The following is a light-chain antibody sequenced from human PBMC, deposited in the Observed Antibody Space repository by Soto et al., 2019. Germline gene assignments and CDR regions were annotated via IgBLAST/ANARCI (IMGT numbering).Light chain of an antibody. J-gene: IGLJ3*02. V-gene: IGLV2-14*01. CDR1: STDVGGYNA. CDR2: EVT. CDR3: NSYVDTDTWV. Sequence: QSALSQPASVSGSPGQTITISCTGTSTDVGGYNAVSWYQHHPGKAPKLIIYEVTHRPSGVSDRFSASKSGNTASLTNSGLQAGDEADYYCNSYVDTDTWVFGGGTKVTVL.